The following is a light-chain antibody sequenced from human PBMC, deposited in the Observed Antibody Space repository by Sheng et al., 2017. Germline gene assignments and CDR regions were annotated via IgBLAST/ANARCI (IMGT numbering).Light chain of an antibody. V-gene: IGLV2-11*01. CDR1: SSDVGGYDY. CDR3: SSFATFSVYV. J-gene: IGLJ1*01. CDR2: DVY. Sequence: QSALTQPRSVSGSPGQSVTFSCTGTSSDVGGYDYVSWFQQHPGSAPKLMIYDVYKRPSGVPDRFSGSKSGNTASLTISGLQAEDEADYYCSSFATFSVYVFGIGTKVTVL.